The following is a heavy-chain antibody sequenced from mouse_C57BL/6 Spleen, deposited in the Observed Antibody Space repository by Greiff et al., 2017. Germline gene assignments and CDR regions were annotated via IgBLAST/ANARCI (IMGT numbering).Heavy chain of an antibody. CDR1: GYTFTSYW. CDR3: ARNWVRVSMDY. D-gene: IGHD4-1*01. J-gene: IGHJ4*01. CDR2: IDPSDSYT. Sequence: QVQLQQPGAELVKPGASVKLSCKASGYTFTSYWMQWVKQRPGQGLEWIGEIDPSDSYTNYNQKFKGKATLTVDTSSSTAYMQLSSLTSEDSAVYYCARNWVRVSMDYWGQGTSVTVSS. V-gene: IGHV1-50*01.